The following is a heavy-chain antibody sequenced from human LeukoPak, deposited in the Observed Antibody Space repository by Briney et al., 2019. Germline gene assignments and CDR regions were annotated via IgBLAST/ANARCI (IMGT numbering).Heavy chain of an antibody. CDR3: TRLYHLGEDHYYYYGMDV. CDR1: GFTFSGSA. D-gene: IGHD7-27*01. Sequence: PGGSLKLSYAASGFTFSGSAMHWVRQASGKGLEWVGRIRSKANSYATAYAASVKGRFTISRDDSKNTAYLQMNSLKTEDTAVYYCTRLYHLGEDHYYYYGMDVWGQGTTVTVSS. CDR2: IRSKANSYAT. V-gene: IGHV3-73*01. J-gene: IGHJ6*02.